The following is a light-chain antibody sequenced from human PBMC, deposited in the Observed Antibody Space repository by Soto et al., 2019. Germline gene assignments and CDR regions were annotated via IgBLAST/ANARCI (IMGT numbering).Light chain of an antibody. Sequence: QSVLTQPPSASGSPGQSVTISCTGTSSDVGGYIFVSWYQQHPGKAPKLMIYDVNKRPSGVPDRFSGSKSDHTASLTVSGLQAEDEADYYCVSYAGGTYVFGTGTKGTVL. CDR3: VSYAGGTYV. CDR1: SSDVGGYIF. V-gene: IGLV2-8*01. J-gene: IGLJ1*01. CDR2: DVN.